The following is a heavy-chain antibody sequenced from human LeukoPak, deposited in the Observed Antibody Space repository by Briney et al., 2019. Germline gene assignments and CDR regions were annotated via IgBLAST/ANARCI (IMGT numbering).Heavy chain of an antibody. J-gene: IGHJ4*02. V-gene: IGHV4-4*07. CDR3: AREEYFQDSNGYSYYFHS. CDR1: GGSIGWDY. D-gene: IGHD3-22*01. Sequence: SETLSLTCTVSGGSIGWDYWSWIRQSAGKGLEWIGRIYKSGSTNYNPSFRSRVTMSVDMSKNQFSLNVTSVTAADTAVYYCAREEYFQDSNGYSYYFHSWGQGSLVTVSS. CDR2: IYKSGST.